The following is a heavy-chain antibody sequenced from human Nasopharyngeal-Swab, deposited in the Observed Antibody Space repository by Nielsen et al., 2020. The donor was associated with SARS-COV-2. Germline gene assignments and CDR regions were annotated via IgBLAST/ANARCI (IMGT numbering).Heavy chain of an antibody. CDR3: ARAHYDSSGYYYFDY. CDR2: ISSSSSTI. V-gene: IGHV3-48*02. Sequence: GGSLRLSCASSGFTFSSCSMNWVRQAQGKELEWVSYISSSSSTIYYADTVKGRFTISRDNAKNSLYLQMNSLRDEDTAVYYCARAHYDSSGYYYFDYWGQGTLVTVSS. J-gene: IGHJ4*02. D-gene: IGHD3-22*01. CDR1: GFTFSSCS.